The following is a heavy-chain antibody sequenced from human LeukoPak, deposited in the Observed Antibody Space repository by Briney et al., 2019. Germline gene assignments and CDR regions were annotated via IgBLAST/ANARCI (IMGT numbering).Heavy chain of an antibody. V-gene: IGHV4-39*01. J-gene: IGHJ4*02. CDR3: ARLGYCSGGSCYSLPPDY. CDR2: IYYSGST. Sequence: PSETLSLTCTVSGGSISSSSYYWGWIRQPPGKGLEWIGSIYYSGSTYYNPSLKSRVTISVDTSKNQFTLKLSSVTAADTAVYYCARLGYCSGGSCYSLPPDYWGQGTLVTVSS. D-gene: IGHD2-15*01. CDR1: GGSISSSSYY.